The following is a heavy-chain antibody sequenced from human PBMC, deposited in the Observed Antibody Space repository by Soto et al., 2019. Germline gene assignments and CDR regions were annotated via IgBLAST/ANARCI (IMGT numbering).Heavy chain of an antibody. V-gene: IGHV4-59*08. J-gene: IGHJ6*02. CDR3: PSRPSERLAEAADRRGMDA. CDR1: GGSISSYY. D-gene: IGHD6-25*01. Sequence: QVQLQESGPGLVKPSETLSLTCTVSGGSISSYYWSWIRQPPGKGLEWIGYIYYSGSTNYNPSLNSRDTLPVAPCNDQYSLKPRPVTDADTAVYSRPSRPSERLAEAADRRGMDAWGQGTTVTVSS. CDR2: IYYSGST.